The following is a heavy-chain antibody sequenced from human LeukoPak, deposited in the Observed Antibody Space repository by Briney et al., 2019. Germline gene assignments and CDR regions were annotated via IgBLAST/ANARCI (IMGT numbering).Heavy chain of an antibody. J-gene: IGHJ4*02. D-gene: IGHD6-19*01. Sequence: EGSLRLSCAASRFTFSSYWMHWVRQAPGEGLVWVSRINSDGSSTSYADSVRGRFTISRDNAKNTLYLQMNSLRAEDTAVYYCARGGEYSSGWYGFWGQGTLVTVSS. CDR3: ARGGEYSSGWYGF. V-gene: IGHV3-74*01. CDR2: INSDGSST. CDR1: RFTFSSYW.